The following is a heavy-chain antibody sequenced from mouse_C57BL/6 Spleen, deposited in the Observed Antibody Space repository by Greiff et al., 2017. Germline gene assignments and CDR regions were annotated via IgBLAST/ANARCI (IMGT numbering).Heavy chain of an antibody. J-gene: IGHJ4*01. D-gene: IGHD1-1*01. V-gene: IGHV1-82*01. Sequence: QVQLQQSGPELVKPGASVKISCKASGYAFSSSWMNWVKQRPGKGLEWIGRIYPGDGATNYNGKFKGKATLTTDKSSSTADMQLSSLTSEDSAVYFCARGYYGSSYAMDYWGQGTSVTVSS. CDR1: GYAFSSSW. CDR2: IYPGDGAT. CDR3: ARGYYGSSYAMDY.